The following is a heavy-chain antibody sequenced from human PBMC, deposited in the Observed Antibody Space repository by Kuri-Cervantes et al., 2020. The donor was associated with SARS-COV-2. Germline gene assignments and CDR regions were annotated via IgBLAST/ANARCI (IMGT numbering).Heavy chain of an antibody. CDR2: INHSGST. J-gene: IGHJ5*02. CDR3: ERGGYSGYEGWFDP. Sequence: SQTLSLTCAVYGGSFSGYYWSWIRQPPGKGLEWIGEINHSGSTNYNPSLKSRVTISVDTSKNQFSLKLSSVTGADTAVYYCERGGYSGYEGWFDPWGQGTLVTVSS. CDR1: GGSFSGYY. V-gene: IGHV4-34*01. D-gene: IGHD5-12*01.